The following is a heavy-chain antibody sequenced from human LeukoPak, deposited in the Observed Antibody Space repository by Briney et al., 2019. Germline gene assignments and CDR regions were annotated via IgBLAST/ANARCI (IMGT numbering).Heavy chain of an antibody. V-gene: IGHV4-59*08. CDR1: GESMSGFY. CDR3: ARHQWVPAFDI. Sequence: PSGTLSLTCTVSGESMSGFYWNWIRQPPGKGLEWIGYMHYTGSTNYNPSLKSRVTISIDTSKNQFSLKLSSVTASDTAVYYCARHQWVPAFDIWGQGTMVTVSS. CDR2: MHYTGST. D-gene: IGHD1-26*01. J-gene: IGHJ3*02.